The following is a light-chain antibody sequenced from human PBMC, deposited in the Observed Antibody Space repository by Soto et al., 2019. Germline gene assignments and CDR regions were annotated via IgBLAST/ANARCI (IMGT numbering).Light chain of an antibody. CDR2: DVT. Sequence: QSVLTQPASVSGSPGQSMAMSCTGTSSDVGGYNYVSWYQQHPGKAPKLIIYDVTSRPSGVSNRFSGSKSGNTASLTISGLQAEDEADYYCSSYTGSSTYVFGTGTKLTVL. V-gene: IGLV2-14*01. CDR1: SSDVGGYNY. CDR3: SSYTGSSTYV. J-gene: IGLJ1*01.